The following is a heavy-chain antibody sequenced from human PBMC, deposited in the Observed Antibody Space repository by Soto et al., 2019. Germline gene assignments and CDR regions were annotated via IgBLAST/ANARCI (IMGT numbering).Heavy chain of an antibody. J-gene: IGHJ4*02. Sequence: ASVKVSCKPSGYNFPNYGVSWVRQAPGQGLEWMGWISPYNGDTKYAQRFQGRVSMTTDTSTSTVYMELRSLRSDDTAVYYCAREWRYYFDYWGQGTLVTVSS. D-gene: IGHD1-20*01. CDR2: ISPYNGDT. V-gene: IGHV1-18*01. CDR1: GYNFPNYG. CDR3: AREWRYYFDY.